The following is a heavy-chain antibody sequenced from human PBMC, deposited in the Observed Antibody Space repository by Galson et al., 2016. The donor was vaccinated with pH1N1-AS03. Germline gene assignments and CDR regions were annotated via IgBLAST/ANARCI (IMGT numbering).Heavy chain of an antibody. CDR2: VYWDETR. Sequence: PALVKPTQTLTPTCSVSGVSVTSSEVGVGWFRQPPGKALEWLALVYWDETRRYSPSLKNRLTITKDSSKNQVVLTVTSVDPMDIATYFCALPNSGGNAFEIWGPGTMVTVSS. J-gene: IGHJ3*02. D-gene: IGHD2/OR15-2a*01. V-gene: IGHV2-5*02. CDR3: ALPNSGGNAFEI. CDR1: GVSVTSSEVG.